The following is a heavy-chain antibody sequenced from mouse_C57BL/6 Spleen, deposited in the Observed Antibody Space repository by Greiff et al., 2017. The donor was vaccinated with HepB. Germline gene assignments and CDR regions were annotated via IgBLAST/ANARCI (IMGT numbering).Heavy chain of an antibody. CDR3: ARPLTTVVATPFDY. D-gene: IGHD1-1*01. V-gene: IGHV1-4*01. CDR1: GYTFTSYT. J-gene: IGHJ2*01. Sequence: VMLVESGAELARPGASVKMSCKASGYTFTSYTMHWVKQRPGQGLEWIGYINPSSGYTKYNQKFKDKATLTADKSSSTAYMQLSRLTSEDSAVYYCARPLTTVVATPFDYWGQGTTLTVSS. CDR2: INPSSGYT.